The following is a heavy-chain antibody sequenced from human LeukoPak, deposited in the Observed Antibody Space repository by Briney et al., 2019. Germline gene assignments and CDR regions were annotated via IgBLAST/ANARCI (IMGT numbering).Heavy chain of an antibody. V-gene: IGHV4-59*12. CDR2: IYYTGST. Sequence: PSETLSLTCTVSGGSFSSYYWSWIRQPPGRGLEWIGYIYYTGSTNYNPSLKSRVTISIDTSKNQFSLKLTSVTAADTAVYYCARDWSGPYYFDYWGQGTLVTVSS. J-gene: IGHJ4*01. D-gene: IGHD3-3*01. CDR3: ARDWSGPYYFDY. CDR1: GGSFSSYY.